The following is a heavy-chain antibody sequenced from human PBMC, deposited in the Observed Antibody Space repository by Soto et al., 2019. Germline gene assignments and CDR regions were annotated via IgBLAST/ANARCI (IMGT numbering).Heavy chain of an antibody. D-gene: IGHD6-13*01. CDR1: GGTFSSYA. CDR2: IIPIFGTA. Sequence: SVKVCCKASGGTFSSYAISWVRQAPGQGLEWMGGIIPIFGTANYAQKFQGRVTITADKSTSTAYMELSSLRSEDTAVYYCARPAGPSNWFDPWGQGTLVTVSS. J-gene: IGHJ5*01. V-gene: IGHV1-69*06. CDR3: ARPAGPSNWFDP.